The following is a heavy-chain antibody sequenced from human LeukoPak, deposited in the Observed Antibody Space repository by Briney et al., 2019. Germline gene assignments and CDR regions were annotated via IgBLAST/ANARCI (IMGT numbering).Heavy chain of an antibody. CDR3: ARPNYGSADY. CDR2: IYPDDSRT. Sequence: GESLKISCKGSGYRFPTSWIGWVRQMPGKGLEWMGIIYPDDSRTKYSPSFQGQVTMSVDKSISTAYLQWNSLKASDTAMYYCARPNYGSADYWGQGTLLIVSS. D-gene: IGHD3-10*01. CDR1: GYRFPTSW. V-gene: IGHV5-51*01. J-gene: IGHJ4*02.